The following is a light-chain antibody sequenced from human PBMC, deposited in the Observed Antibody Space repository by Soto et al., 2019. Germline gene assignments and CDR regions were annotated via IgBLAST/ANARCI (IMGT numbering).Light chain of an antibody. CDR1: QTVSSN. CDR3: QQYNSWPLT. Sequence: EIILTQSPDTLSLSPGERATLSCRASQTVSSNYLAWCQQRPGQAPRLLIYGASTRAAGIPDRFSGSGSGTEFTLTISSLQSEDFAVYYCQQYNSWPLTFGGGTKVEIK. CDR2: GAS. J-gene: IGKJ4*01. V-gene: IGKV3D-15*01.